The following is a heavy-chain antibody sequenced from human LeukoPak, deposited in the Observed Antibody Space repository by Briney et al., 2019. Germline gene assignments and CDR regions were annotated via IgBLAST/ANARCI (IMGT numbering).Heavy chain of an antibody. V-gene: IGHV5-51*01. CDR1: GYSFNSYW. CDR3: ARQYSSSWSGHDAFDI. CDR2: IYPGDSDT. J-gene: IGHJ3*02. D-gene: IGHD6-13*01. Sequence: GESLKISCKGSGYSFNSYWIGWGRQMPGKSLEWMGIIYPGDSDTRYSPSFQGQVTISADKSISTAYLQWSSLKASDTAMYYCARQYSSSWSGHDAFDIWGQGTMVTVSS.